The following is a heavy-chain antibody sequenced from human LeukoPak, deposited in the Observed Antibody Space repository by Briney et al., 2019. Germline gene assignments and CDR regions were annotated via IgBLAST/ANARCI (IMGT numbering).Heavy chain of an antibody. J-gene: IGHJ5*02. CDR1: GGSISSSSYY. CDR3: ARTPVRYCSGGSCQTFDP. Sequence: SETLFLTCTVSGGSISSSSYYWGWIRQPPGKGLEWIGSIYYSGSTYYNPSLKSRVTISVDTSKNQFSLKLSSVTAADTAVYYCARTPVRYCSGGSCQTFDPWGQGTLVTVSS. D-gene: IGHD2-15*01. V-gene: IGHV4-39*01. CDR2: IYYSGST.